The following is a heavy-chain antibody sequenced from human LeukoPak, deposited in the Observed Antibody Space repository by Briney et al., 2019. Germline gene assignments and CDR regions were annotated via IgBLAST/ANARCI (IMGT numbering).Heavy chain of an antibody. CDR3: ARAYYHDSSGYYFPVDY. V-gene: IGHV1-8*01. CDR2: MSPDSGKT. Sequence: VASVKVSCKASGYTFTSYDVNWVRQATGQGLEWMGWMSPDSGKTGYAQKFQGRVTMTRNTSISTAYLDLSSLTSEDTAVYYCARAYYHDSSGYYFPVDYWGQGTLVTVSS. J-gene: IGHJ4*02. D-gene: IGHD3-22*01. CDR1: GYTFTSYD.